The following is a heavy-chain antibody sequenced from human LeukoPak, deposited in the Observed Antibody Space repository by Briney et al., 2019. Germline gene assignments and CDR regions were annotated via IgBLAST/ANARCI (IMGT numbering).Heavy chain of an antibody. J-gene: IGHJ6*02. Sequence: ASVKVSCKASGYTFTGYYMHWVRQAPGQGLEWMGWINPNSGGTNYAQKFQGRVTMTRDTSISTAYMELSRLRADDTAVYYCARGDYYYYYGMDVWGQGTTVTVSS. CDR2: INPNSGGT. CDR3: ARGDYYYYYGMDV. CDR1: GYTFTGYY. V-gene: IGHV1-2*02.